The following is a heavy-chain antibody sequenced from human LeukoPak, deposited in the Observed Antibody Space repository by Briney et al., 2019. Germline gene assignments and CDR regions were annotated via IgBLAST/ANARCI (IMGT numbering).Heavy chain of an antibody. V-gene: IGHV3-23*01. CDR2: ISPSAPHR. CDR1: GFPFSDYA. D-gene: IGHD5-12*01. J-gene: IGHJ4*02. CDR3: AKASRGYSGYEPTLFDY. Sequence: PGGSLRLSCAASGFPFSDYAMTWVRQAPGKGLEWVAAISPSAPHRYYADSVKGWFTISRDNSKNTLYLQMNSLRAEDTAVYYCAKASRGYSGYEPTLFDYWGQGTLVTVSS.